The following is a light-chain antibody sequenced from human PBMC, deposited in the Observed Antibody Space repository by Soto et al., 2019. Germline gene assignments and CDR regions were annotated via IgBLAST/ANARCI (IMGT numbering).Light chain of an antibody. V-gene: IGLV2-14*01. J-gene: IGLJ1*01. CDR2: EVT. CDR1: SSDVGAYNY. Sequence: QSALTQPASVSGSPGQSITISCTGTSSDVGAYNYVCWYKQHPGKAPQLMIYEVTNRPSGVSDRFSGSKSGNTASLTISGLQAEDEADYHWSSYTRSSTLYVFGTGTKLTVL. CDR3: SSYTRSSTLYV.